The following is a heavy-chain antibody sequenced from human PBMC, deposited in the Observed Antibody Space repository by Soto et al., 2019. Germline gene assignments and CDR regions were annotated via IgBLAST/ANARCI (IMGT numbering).Heavy chain of an antibody. CDR3: AAYRHRNYFYGMDV. J-gene: IGHJ6*02. V-gene: IGHV3-23*01. CDR2: ITGSGGST. D-gene: IGHD2-15*01. Sequence: PGGSLRLSCAASGFTFSNYAMTWFRQAPEKGLEWVSHITGSGGSTYYADPVKGRVTISRDNTKNTLYLLKNSLRAEDTAEYYCAAYRHRNYFYGMDVWGQGTMVTVSS. CDR1: GFTFSNYA.